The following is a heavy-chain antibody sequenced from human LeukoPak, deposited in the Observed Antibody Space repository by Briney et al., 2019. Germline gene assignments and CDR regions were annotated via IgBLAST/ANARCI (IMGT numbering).Heavy chain of an antibody. D-gene: IGHD3-16*01. CDR1: GFTFSSYS. J-gene: IGHJ4*02. CDR3: AREFGGAGLYFDS. Sequence: GGSLRLSCAASGFTFSSYSMNWVRQAPGRGLEWVARINHDGSEKYYVDSLRGRFTFSRDNAKNSLYLQMNSLRAEDTAVYYCAREFGGAGLYFDSWGQGTLVTVSS. CDR2: INHDGSEK. V-gene: IGHV3-7*01.